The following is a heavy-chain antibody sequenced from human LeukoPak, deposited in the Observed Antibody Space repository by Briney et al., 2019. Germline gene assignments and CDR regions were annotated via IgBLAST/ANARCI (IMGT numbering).Heavy chain of an antibody. CDR3: AREGFSSGSYRFDY. CDR1: GGSISSGGYY. V-gene: IGHV4-31*03. D-gene: IGHD3-10*01. J-gene: IGHJ4*02. Sequence: PSETLSLTCTVSGGSISSGGYYWSWIRQHPGKGLEWIGYIYYSGSTYYNPSLKSRVTISVDTSKNQFSLKLSSVTAADTAVYYCAREGFSSGSYRFDYWGQGTLVTVSS. CDR2: IYYSGST.